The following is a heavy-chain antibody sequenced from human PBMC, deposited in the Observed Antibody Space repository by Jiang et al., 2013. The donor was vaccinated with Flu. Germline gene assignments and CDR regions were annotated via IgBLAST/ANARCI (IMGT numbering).Heavy chain of an antibody. CDR1: GGTFSSYA. CDR3: ARVGSSSSWPYYYGMDV. Sequence: SGAEVKKPGSSVKVSCKASGGTFSSYAISWVRQAPGQGLEWMGRIIPILGIANYAQKFQGRVTITADKSTSTAYMELSSLRSEDTAVYYCARVGSSSSWPYYYGMDVWGQGTTVTVSS. J-gene: IGHJ6*02. D-gene: IGHD6-13*01. V-gene: IGHV1-69*04. CDR2: IIPILGIA.